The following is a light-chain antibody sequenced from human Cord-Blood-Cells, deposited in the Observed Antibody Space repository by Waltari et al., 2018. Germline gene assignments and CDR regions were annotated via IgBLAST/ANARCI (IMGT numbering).Light chain of an antibody. V-gene: IGLV3-21*04. CDR3: QVWDSSSDHWV. CDR1: NIGSKS. J-gene: IGLJ3*02. Sequence: SYVLTQPPSVSVAPGKTARITCGGNNIGSKSVHWYQQKPGQAPVLVIYYYSDRPSGIPERCSGSNSGNTATLTISRVEAGDEADYYCQVWDSSSDHWVFGGGTKLTVL. CDR2: YYS.